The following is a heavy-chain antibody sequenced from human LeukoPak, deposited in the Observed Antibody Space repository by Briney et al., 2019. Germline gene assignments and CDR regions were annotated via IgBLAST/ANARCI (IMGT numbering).Heavy chain of an antibody. Sequence: EASETLSLTCTVSGGSISSGGYYWSWIRQHPGKGLEWIGYIYYSGSTYYSPSLKSRVTISVDTSKNQFSLKLSSVTAADTAVYYCARRGDRALDYWGQGTLVTVSS. D-gene: IGHD2-21*02. CDR2: IYYSGST. CDR1: GGSISSGGYY. J-gene: IGHJ4*02. CDR3: ARRGDRALDY. V-gene: IGHV4-31*03.